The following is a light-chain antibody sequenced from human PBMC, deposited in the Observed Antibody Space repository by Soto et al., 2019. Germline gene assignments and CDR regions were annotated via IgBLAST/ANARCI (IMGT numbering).Light chain of an antibody. CDR2: GAS. Sequence: EIVMTQSPATLSASPGERATLSCRASQSVSNNLAWYHQKPGQAPRLLIYGASTRATGIPARFSGSGSGTEFTLAISCMQPEDFAVYYCQQYNNWWTFGQGTKVEIK. CDR3: QQYNNWWT. J-gene: IGKJ1*01. CDR1: QSVSNN. V-gene: IGKV3-15*01.